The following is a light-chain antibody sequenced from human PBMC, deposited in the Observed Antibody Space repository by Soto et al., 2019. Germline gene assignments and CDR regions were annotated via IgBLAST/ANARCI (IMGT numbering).Light chain of an antibody. Sequence: DIVMTQSPDSLAVSLGERATINCKSSQSVLYSSNNKNYLAWFQQKPGQPPKLLIYWASTRESGVPDRFSGSGSGTDFTLTISSLQAEDGAVYYCQQYLGTPQTFGQGTKVEIK. CDR3: QQYLGTPQT. V-gene: IGKV4-1*01. CDR1: QSVLYSSNNKNY. J-gene: IGKJ1*01. CDR2: WAS.